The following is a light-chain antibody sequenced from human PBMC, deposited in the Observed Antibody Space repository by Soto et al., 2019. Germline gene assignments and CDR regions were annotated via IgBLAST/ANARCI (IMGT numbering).Light chain of an antibody. CDR1: QSLLTSDGNTY. Sequence: DVVMTQSPLSLPVTLGQPASISCRSSQSLLTSDGNTYLNWFQQRPGQSPRRLIYKVSNRDSGVPDRFSGSGSGTDFTLKISRVEAEDVGVYYCMQGTHWPPWTFSQGTKVEIK. CDR2: KVS. CDR3: MQGTHWPPWT. V-gene: IGKV2-30*01. J-gene: IGKJ1*01.